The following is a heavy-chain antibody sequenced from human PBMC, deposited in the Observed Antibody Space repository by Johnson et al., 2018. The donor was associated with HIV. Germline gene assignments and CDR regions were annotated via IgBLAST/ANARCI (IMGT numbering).Heavy chain of an antibody. Sequence: QVQLVESGGGVVQPGRSLRLSCAASGFTFSSYGMHWVRQAPGKGLEWVAFIRYDGSNKYYADSVKGRFTISRDNVKRSLYLQMNSLRVEDTALYYCARATYYDDTNGYLTRPRAFDVWGLGTMVTVSS. CDR2: IRYDGSNK. J-gene: IGHJ3*01. CDR1: GFTFSSYG. V-gene: IGHV3-33*08. CDR3: ARATYYDDTNGYLTRPRAFDV. D-gene: IGHD3-22*01.